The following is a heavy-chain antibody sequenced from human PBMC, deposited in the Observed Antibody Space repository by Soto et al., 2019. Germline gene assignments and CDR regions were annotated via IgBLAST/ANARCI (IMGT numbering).Heavy chain of an antibody. J-gene: IGHJ5*02. CDR3: VRDLSRNWFDP. V-gene: IGHV3-74*01. CDR2: INGAGTSI. Sequence: EVQLVESGGGIVQPGGSLRLSCAASGFTFGLYWMHWVRQVPGKGLVWVSRINGAGTSIASADSVKGRFTISRDNAKNTLYLQMNRLRAEDTAVYYCVRDLSRNWFDPWGLGTLVNVSS. CDR1: GFTFGLYW.